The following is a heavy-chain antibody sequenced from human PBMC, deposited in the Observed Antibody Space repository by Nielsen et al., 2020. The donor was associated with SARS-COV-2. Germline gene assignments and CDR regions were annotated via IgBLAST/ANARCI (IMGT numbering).Heavy chain of an antibody. CDR3: ARGGYSYLYFDD. CDR1: GGSVDDHRYY. Sequence: SETLSLTCTASGGSVDDHRYYWSWIRKSPGKALEWIGYFYYSGSTDYNPSLKSRVSISKDTSKNQFSLKLNSVTAADTAVYYCARGGYSYLYFDDWGQGTQVIVSS. J-gene: IGHJ4*02. V-gene: IGHV4-61*01. D-gene: IGHD5-18*01. CDR2: FYYSGST.